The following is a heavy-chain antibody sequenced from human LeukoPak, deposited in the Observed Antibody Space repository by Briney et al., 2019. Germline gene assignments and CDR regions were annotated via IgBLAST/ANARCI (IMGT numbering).Heavy chain of an antibody. D-gene: IGHD3-16*02. CDR3: AREVSTFGGVIVTFNWFDP. CDR2: IIPILGIA. J-gene: IGHJ5*02. CDR1: GGTFSSYA. Sequence: SVKVSCKASGGTFSSYAISWVRQAPGQGLEWMGRIIPILGIANYAQKFQGRVTITADKSTSTAYMELSSLRSEDTAVYYCAREVSTFGGVIVTFNWFDPWGQGTLVTVSS. V-gene: IGHV1-69*04.